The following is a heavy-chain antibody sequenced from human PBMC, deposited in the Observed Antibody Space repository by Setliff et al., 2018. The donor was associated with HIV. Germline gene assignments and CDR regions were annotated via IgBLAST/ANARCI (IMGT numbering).Heavy chain of an antibody. J-gene: IGHJ3*02. CDR1: GYSIRSGYY. D-gene: IGHD6-13*01. CDR2: IYHSGST. CDR3: ARSDSGYRSSWAPFDI. Sequence: PSETLSLTCAVSGYSIRSGYYWGWIRQPPGKGLEWIGNIYHSGSTYYNPSLKSRVTISVDTSKNQFSLKLSSVTAADTAVYYCARSDSGYRSSWAPFDIWGQGTMVTVS. V-gene: IGHV4-38-2*01.